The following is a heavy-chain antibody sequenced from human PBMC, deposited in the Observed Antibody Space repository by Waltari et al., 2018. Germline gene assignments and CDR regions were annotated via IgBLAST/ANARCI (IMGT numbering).Heavy chain of an antibody. D-gene: IGHD3-3*01. J-gene: IGHJ5*02. V-gene: IGHV4-59*11. CDR3: ARFHGENPFFLDS. CDR2: VYSTGDT. Sequence: QVLLQESGPGLVKPSETLSLTCSVSGDSLTDQFWSWIRQSPGRGLEWIGYVYSTGDTNYRASLRSRVTISVDTSKNQFSLRLTSMTPADTAVYYCARFHGENPFFLDSWGQGTLVTVSS. CDR1: GDSLTDQF.